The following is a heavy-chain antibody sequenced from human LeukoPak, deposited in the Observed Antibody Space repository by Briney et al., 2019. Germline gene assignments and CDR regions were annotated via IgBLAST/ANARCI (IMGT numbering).Heavy chain of an antibody. CDR3: AKDYRYGDYGILFDY. D-gene: IGHD4-17*01. J-gene: IGHJ4*02. CDR1: GFTFDDYA. V-gene: IGHV3-9*01. Sequence: PGGSLRLSCAASGFTFDDYAMHWVRQAPGKGLEWVSGISWNSGSIGYADSVKGRFTISRDNAKNSLYLQMNSLRAEDTALYYCAKDYRYGDYGILFDYWGQGTLVTVSS. CDR2: ISWNSGSI.